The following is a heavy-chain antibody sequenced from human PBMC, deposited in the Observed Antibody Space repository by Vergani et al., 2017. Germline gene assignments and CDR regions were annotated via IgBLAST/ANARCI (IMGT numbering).Heavy chain of an antibody. CDR1: GYTFTGYY. CDR3: AGDKLVWGSGSRRAGVSY. D-gene: IGHD3-10*01. CDR2: INPNSGGT. Sequence: QVQLVQSGAEVKKPGSSVKVSCKASGYTFTGYYMHWVRQAPGQGLEWMGRINPNSGGTNYAQKFQGRVTMTRDTSISTAYMELSRLRSDDTVVYYCAGDKLVWGSGSRRAGVSYWGQGTLVTVSS. J-gene: IGHJ4*02. V-gene: IGHV1-2*05.